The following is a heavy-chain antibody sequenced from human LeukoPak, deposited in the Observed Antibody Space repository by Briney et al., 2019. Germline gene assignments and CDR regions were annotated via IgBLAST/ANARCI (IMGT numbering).Heavy chain of an antibody. J-gene: IGHJ4*02. CDR2: ISGSGGTT. Sequence: QAGGSLRLSCAASGFTFSNYGMNWIRQAPGKGLEWVSTISGSGGTTYYADSVKGRFTISRDNSKNTLYLQMNSLRAEDTAVYYCAREKILGSGSPPAFDYWGQGTLVTVSS. CDR3: AREKILGSGSPPAFDY. V-gene: IGHV3-23*01. CDR1: GFTFSNYG. D-gene: IGHD3-10*01.